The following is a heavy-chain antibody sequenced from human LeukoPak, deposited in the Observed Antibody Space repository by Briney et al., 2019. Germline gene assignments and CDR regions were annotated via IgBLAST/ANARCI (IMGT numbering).Heavy chain of an antibody. CDR3: ARVRYSGSYPTTYFDY. V-gene: IGHV3-30-3*01. D-gene: IGHD1-26*01. J-gene: IGHJ4*02. CDR1: GFTFSSYA. CDR2: ISYDGSNK. Sequence: GGSLRLSCAASGFTFSSYAMHWVRQAPGKGLEWAAVISYDGSNKYYADSVKGRFTISRDNSKNTLYLQMNSLRAEDTAAYYCARVRYSGSYPTTYFDYWGQGTLVTVSS.